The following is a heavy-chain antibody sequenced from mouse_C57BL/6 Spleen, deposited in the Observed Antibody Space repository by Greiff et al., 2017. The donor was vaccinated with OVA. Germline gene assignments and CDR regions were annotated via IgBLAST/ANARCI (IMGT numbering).Heavy chain of an antibody. J-gene: IGHJ3*01. V-gene: IGHV5-17*01. CDR1: GFTFSDYG. Sequence: EVKVVESGGGLVKPGGSLKLSCAASGFTFSDYGMHWVRQAPEKGLEWVAYISSGSSTIYYADTVKGRFTISRDNAKNTLFLQMTSLRSEDTAMYYCARRTCFAYWGQGTLVTVSA. CDR2: ISSGSSTI. CDR3: ARRTCFAY.